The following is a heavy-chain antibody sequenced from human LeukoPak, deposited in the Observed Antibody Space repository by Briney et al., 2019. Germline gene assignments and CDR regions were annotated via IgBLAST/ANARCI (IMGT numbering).Heavy chain of an antibody. D-gene: IGHD1-26*01. Sequence: PSETLSLTCTVSGGSISSSSYYWGWIRQPPGKGLEWIGSIYYSGSTYYNPSLKSRVTISVDTSKNQFSLKLSSVTAADTAVYYCARAAGSGSYSVWFDPWGQGTLVTVSS. J-gene: IGHJ5*02. CDR3: ARAAGSGSYSVWFDP. CDR2: IYYSGST. CDR1: GGSISSSSYY. V-gene: IGHV4-39*01.